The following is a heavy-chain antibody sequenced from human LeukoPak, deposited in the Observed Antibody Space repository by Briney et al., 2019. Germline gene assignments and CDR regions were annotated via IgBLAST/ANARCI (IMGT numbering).Heavy chain of an antibody. CDR2: IKSDGST. Sequence: GGSLRLSCAASGFTFSSYWMHWVRQAPGKGLVWVSRIKSDGSTNYADSVKGRFTISRDNAKNTVSLQMNSLRAEDTGVYYCARAPSKIGGYYPEYFRHWGQGTLVTVSS. V-gene: IGHV3-74*01. CDR3: ARAPSKIGGYYPEYFRH. J-gene: IGHJ1*01. D-gene: IGHD3-22*01. CDR1: GFTFSSYW.